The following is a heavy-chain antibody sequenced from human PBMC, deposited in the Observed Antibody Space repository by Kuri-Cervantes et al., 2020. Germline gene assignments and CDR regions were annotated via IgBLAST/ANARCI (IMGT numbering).Heavy chain of an antibody. Sequence: GGSLRLSCEASGFTFSSYDMHWVRQATGKGLEWVSGIGTSGDTHYPGSVKGRFTISGENAKNSLYLQMNSLRAGDTAVYYCAKGIAAAPYYYYGMDVWGQGTTVTVSS. CDR2: IGTSGDT. CDR1: GFTFSSYD. V-gene: IGHV3-13*01. CDR3: AKGIAAAPYYYYGMDV. D-gene: IGHD6-13*01. J-gene: IGHJ6*02.